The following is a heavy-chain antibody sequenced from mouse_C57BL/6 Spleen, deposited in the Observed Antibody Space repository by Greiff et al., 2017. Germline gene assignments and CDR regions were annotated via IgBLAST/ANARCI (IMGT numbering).Heavy chain of an antibody. J-gene: IGHJ4*01. Sequence: QVQLQQPGAELVMPGASVKLSCKASGYTFTSYWMHWVKQRPGQGLEWIGEIDPSDSYTNYNQKFKGKSTLTVDKSSSTAYMQLISLTSEDSAVYYYSRSEGSLAMGYWGQGASVTVAS. CDR1: GYTFTSYW. CDR3: SRSEGSLAMGY. CDR2: IDPSDSYT. V-gene: IGHV1-69*01.